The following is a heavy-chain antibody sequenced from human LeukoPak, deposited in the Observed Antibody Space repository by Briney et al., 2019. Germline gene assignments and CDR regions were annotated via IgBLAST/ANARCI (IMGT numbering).Heavy chain of an antibody. CDR1: GFTFSSYW. J-gene: IGHJ4*02. CDR3: ARDLVVPAAMLDY. V-gene: IGHV3-74*01. Sequence: GGSLRLSCAASGFTFSSYWTHWVRQPPGNGMGWVSCIIMDASSTTYAYSVESRFPITRDNAKTRLYLQRNRLTAEDTAVYYCARDLVVPAAMLDYWGQGTLVTASS. D-gene: IGHD2-2*01. CDR2: IIMDASST.